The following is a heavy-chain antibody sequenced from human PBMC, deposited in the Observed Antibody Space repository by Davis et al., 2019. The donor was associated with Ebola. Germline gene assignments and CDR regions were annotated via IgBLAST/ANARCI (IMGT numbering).Heavy chain of an antibody. Sequence: KVSCKGTGYDFSNYWIGWVRQMPGEGLEWMGFMYPDDSDTRLSPPFQGQVSMSVDKSISTAFLQWSTLKASDTATYYCARRGSSYGMDVWGQGTTVTVSS. V-gene: IGHV5-51*01. CDR2: MYPDDSDT. CDR3: ARRGSSYGMDV. CDR1: GYDFSNYW. J-gene: IGHJ6*02.